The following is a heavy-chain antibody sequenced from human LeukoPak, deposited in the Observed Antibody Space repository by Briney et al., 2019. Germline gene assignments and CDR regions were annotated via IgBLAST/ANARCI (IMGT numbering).Heavy chain of an antibody. Sequence: SETLSLTCAVSGGSISSINWWSWVRQPPGKGREWFGEIYHSGSTNYNPSRKSRVTISVDKSKNQFSLKLSSVTAADTAVYYCARPGYYYGSGSPHKAFDIWGQGTMVTVSS. CDR3: ARPGYYYGSGSPHKAFDI. V-gene: IGHV4-4*02. CDR1: GGSISSINW. CDR2: IYHSGST. D-gene: IGHD3-10*01. J-gene: IGHJ3*02.